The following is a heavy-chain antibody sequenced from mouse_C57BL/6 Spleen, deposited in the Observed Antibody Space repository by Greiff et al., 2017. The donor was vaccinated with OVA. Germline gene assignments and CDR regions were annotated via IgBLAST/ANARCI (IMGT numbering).Heavy chain of an antibody. CDR2: INYDGSSP. Sequence: EVKVVESEGGLVQPGSSMKLSCTASGFTFSDYYMAWVRQVPEKGLEWVANINYDGSSPYYLDSLKSRFIISRDNSKNILYLQMSSLKSEDTATYYCAREGITTVVADWYFDVWGTGTTVTVSS. CDR1: GFTFSDYY. V-gene: IGHV5-16*01. J-gene: IGHJ1*03. D-gene: IGHD1-1*01. CDR3: AREGITTVVADWYFDV.